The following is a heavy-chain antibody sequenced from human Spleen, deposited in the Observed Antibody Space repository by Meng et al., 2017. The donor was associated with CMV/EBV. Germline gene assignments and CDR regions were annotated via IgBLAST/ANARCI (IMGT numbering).Heavy chain of an antibody. CDR3: ARGGDYGDFHDPFDY. CDR2: ISADNQNT. J-gene: IGHJ4*02. V-gene: IGHV1-18*01. CDR1: RNFFTRHA. D-gene: IGHD4-17*01. Sequence: ASVKVSCKAPRNFFTRHAITWVRQAPGQGLEWMGWISADNQNTNLIHKFQGRITLTTDTSTSTADMELRSLKSDDTAVYYCARGGDYGDFHDPFDYWGQGTLVTVSS.